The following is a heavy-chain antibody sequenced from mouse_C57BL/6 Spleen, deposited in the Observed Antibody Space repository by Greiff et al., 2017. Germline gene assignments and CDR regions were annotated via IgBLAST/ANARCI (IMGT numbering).Heavy chain of an antibody. Sequence: QVQLQQSGAELVKPGAPVKLSCKASGYTFTEYTIHWVKQRSGQGLEWIGWFYPGSGSIKYNEKFKDKATLTADKSSSTVYMELSRLTSEDSAVYFCARHEEASYYGSSPWYFDVWGTGTTVTVSS. CDR1: GYTFTEYT. V-gene: IGHV1-62-2*01. CDR3: ARHEEASYYGSSPWYFDV. CDR2: FYPGSGSI. J-gene: IGHJ1*03. D-gene: IGHD1-1*01.